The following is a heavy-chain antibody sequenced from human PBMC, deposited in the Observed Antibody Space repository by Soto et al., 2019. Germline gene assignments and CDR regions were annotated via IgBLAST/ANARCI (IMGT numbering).Heavy chain of an antibody. CDR3: ARGTSGYDWEDPGYYFDY. Sequence: QVQVVQSGAEVKKPGASVKVSCKASGYTFTSDGISWVRQAPGQGLEWMGWISAYNGNTNYAQKLQGRVTMTTDTSTSTAYMELRSLISDDTAVYYCARGTSGYDWEDPGYYFDYWGQGTLVTVSS. CDR2: ISAYNGNT. D-gene: IGHD5-12*01. CDR1: GYTFTSDG. V-gene: IGHV1-18*01. J-gene: IGHJ4*02.